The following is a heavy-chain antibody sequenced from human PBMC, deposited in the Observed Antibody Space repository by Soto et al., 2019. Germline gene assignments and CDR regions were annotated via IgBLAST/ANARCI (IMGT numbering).Heavy chain of an antibody. J-gene: IGHJ4*02. CDR1: GGTFSSYT. D-gene: IGHD3-10*01. CDR3: ARGRALYGSGSARPFDY. CDR2: IIPILGIA. Sequence: QVQLVQSGAEVKKPGSSVKVSCKASGGTFSSYTISWVRQAPGQGLEWMGRIIPILGIANYAHKFQGRVTITADKSTSTAYMELSSLRSEDTAVYYCARGRALYGSGSARPFDYWGQGTLVTVSS. V-gene: IGHV1-69*02.